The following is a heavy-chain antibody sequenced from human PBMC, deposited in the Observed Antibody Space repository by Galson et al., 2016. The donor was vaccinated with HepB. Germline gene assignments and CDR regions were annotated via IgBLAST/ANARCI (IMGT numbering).Heavy chain of an antibody. CDR3: ARGGPSVTDY. D-gene: IGHD4-17*01. CDR2: IFASGNT. V-gene: IGHV4-59*02. J-gene: IGHJ4*02. CDR1: GGSVTISY. Sequence: ETLSLTFTVSGGSVTISYWSWIRQSPGGRLEWIGYIFASGNTNYNPSLKSRVAMSIDTSKKQISLTLRSVTAADTAVYYCARGGPSVTDYWGQGTLVTVSS.